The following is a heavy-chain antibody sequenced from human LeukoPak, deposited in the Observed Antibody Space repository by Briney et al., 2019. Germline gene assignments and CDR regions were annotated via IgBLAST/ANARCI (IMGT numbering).Heavy chain of an antibody. V-gene: IGHV4-59*11. D-gene: IGHD2-8*02. CDR1: GGSISSHY. Sequence: SETLSLTCTVSGGSISSHYWSWIRQPPGKGLEWIGYIYYSGSTNYSPSLKSRVTISVDTSKNQFSLRLSSVTAADTAVYYCARESGLGQFDPWGQGTLVTVSS. CDR3: ARESGLGQFDP. J-gene: IGHJ5*02. CDR2: IYYSGST.